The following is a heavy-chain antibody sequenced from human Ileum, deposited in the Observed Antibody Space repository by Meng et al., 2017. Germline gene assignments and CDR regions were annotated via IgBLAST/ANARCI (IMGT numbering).Heavy chain of an antibody. Sequence: QVLLRELGPGLVYSSGTPSLAWSVSCVSISSSNWCSWVRQPPVKGLEWIGEVFHSGDTNYNPSLKSRVSMSVDKSKNQFSLKLTSVTAAETAVYYCVGIDYGGDGIEIYNFDYWGLGTLVTVSS. V-gene: IGHV4-4*02. CDR2: VFHSGDT. CDR1: CVSISSSNW. D-gene: IGHD4-23*01. CDR3: VGIDYGGDGIEIYNFDY. J-gene: IGHJ4*02.